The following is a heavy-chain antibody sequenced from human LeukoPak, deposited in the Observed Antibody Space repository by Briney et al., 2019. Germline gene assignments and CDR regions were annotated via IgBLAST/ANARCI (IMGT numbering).Heavy chain of an antibody. D-gene: IGHD3-10*01. CDR3: ARQTRFGEPTVDAFDI. CDR2: IYYSGST. V-gene: IGHV4-31*03. Sequence: PSETLSLTCSVSGGSITSSSYYWGWIRQHPGKGLEWIGYIYYSGSTYYNPSLKSRVTISVDTSKNQFSLKLSSVTAADTAVHYCARQTRFGEPTVDAFDIWGQGTMVTVSS. J-gene: IGHJ3*02. CDR1: GGSITSSSYY.